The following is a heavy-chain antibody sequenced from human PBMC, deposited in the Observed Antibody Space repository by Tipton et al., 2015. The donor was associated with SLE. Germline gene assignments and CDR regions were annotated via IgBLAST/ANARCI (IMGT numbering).Heavy chain of an antibody. V-gene: IGHV1-18*01. CDR1: GYTFTTHG. D-gene: IGHD3-22*01. CDR2: ISPHHGTT. CDR3: ARVQFSDSSGYYAV. Sequence: QLVQSGAEVKKPGASVKVSCKASGYTFTTHGISWVRQAPGQGLEWMGWISPHHGTTNVAQRFQGSVFMTADTSEDTAYMELRGLRSDDTAVYFSARVQFSDSSGYYAVWGEGTLVTVSS. J-gene: IGHJ4*02.